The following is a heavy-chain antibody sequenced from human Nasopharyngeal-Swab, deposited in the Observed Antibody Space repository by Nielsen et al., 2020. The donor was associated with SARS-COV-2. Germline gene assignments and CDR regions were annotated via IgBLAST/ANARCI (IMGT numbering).Heavy chain of an antibody. CDR3: ARDLGGGYCTTINCLGS. D-gene: IGHD2-8*01. CDR1: GFTFSSSA. CDR2: TEIGGIT. Sequence: GESLKISCAASGFTFSSSAMGWVRQAPGKGLEWVSVTEIGGITHYADSVKGRFTISRDSSTNTLYLQMNSLRVEDTAVYYCARDLGGGYCTTINCLGSWGQGTLVTVSS. J-gene: IGHJ1*01. V-gene: IGHV3-53*01.